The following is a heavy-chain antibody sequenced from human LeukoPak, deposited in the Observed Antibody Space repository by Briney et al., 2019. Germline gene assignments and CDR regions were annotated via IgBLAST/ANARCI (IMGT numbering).Heavy chain of an antibody. V-gene: IGHV1-46*01. CDR1: GYTFTNYY. CDR2: INPSGGST. D-gene: IGHD3-22*01. CDR3: ARGSYYDSIGYYPHYFDY. J-gene: IGHJ4*02. Sequence: ASVKVSCKASGYTFTNYYIHWVRQAPGQGLEWMGIINPSGGSTSYGQKFQGRVTMTRDTSTSTVYMDLSSLRSEDTAVYYCARGSYYDSIGYYPHYFDYWGQGTLVTVSS.